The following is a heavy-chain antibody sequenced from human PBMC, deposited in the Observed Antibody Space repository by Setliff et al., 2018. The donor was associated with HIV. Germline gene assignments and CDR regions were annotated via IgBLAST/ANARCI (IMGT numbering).Heavy chain of an antibody. CDR3: ARVDDFWSGLGMDV. Sequence: GGSLRLSCAASGFTFSSYWMSWVRQAPGKGLEWVANINEGGSDQYYVDSVKGRFTISRDNAKNSLYLQMNSLRAEDTAVYYCARVDDFWSGLGMDVWGKGTTVTVSS. CDR2: INEGGSDQ. J-gene: IGHJ6*04. D-gene: IGHD3-3*01. V-gene: IGHV3-7*03. CDR1: GFTFSSYW.